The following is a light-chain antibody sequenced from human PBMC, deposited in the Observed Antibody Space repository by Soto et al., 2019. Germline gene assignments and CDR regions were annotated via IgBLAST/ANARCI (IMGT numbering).Light chain of an antibody. CDR1: QDIRNG. J-gene: IGKJ1*01. V-gene: IGKV1-6*01. CDR2: AAS. Sequence: AVQMTQSPSSLSASVGDRVTITCRASQDIRNGLGWYQQKPGKAPELLIYAASSLQSGVPSRFSGSASGTDFTLTISSLQPEDFATYYCLQYHIYPWTFGQGTKVEI. CDR3: LQYHIYPWT.